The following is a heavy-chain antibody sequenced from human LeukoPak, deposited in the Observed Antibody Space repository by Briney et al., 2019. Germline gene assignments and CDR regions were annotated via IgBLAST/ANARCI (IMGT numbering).Heavy chain of an antibody. Sequence: ASVKVSCKASGYTFTSYAMHWVRQAPGQRLEWMGWINAGNGNTKYSQKFQGRVTITRDTSASTAHMELSSLRSEDTAVYYCARVGNRYGDYGPKSPSHGFDYWGQGTLVTVSS. CDR2: INAGNGNT. V-gene: IGHV1-3*01. J-gene: IGHJ4*02. CDR3: ARVGNRYGDYGPKSPSHGFDY. D-gene: IGHD4-17*01. CDR1: GYTFTSYA.